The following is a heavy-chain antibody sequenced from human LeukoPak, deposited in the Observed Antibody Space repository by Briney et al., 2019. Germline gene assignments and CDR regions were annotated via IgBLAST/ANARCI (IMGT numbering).Heavy chain of an antibody. Sequence: PGGSLRLSCAASGFTFSSYGMHWVRQAPGKGLEWVAVISYDGSNKYYADSVKGRFTISRDNSKNTLYLQMNSLRAEDTAVYYCAKSSTSSQKNYYYYYMDVWGKGTTVTVSS. V-gene: IGHV3-30*18. CDR2: ISYDGSNK. D-gene: IGHD2-2*01. J-gene: IGHJ6*03. CDR1: GFTFSSYG. CDR3: AKSSTSSQKNYYYYYMDV.